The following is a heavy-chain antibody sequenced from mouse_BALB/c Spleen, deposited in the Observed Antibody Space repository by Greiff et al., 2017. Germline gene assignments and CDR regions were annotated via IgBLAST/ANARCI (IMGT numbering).Heavy chain of an antibody. D-gene: IGHD1-1*01. CDR1: GYTFTSYY. CDR3: TRGGFYYYGDWYFDV. CDR2: INPSNGGT. J-gene: IGHJ1*01. Sequence: VKLMESGAELVKPGASVKLSCKASGYTFTSYYMYWVKQRPGQGLEWIGEINPSNGGTNFNEKFKSKATLTVDKSSSTAYMQLSSLTSEDSAVYYCTRGGFYYYGDWYFDVWGAGTTVTVSS. V-gene: IGHV1S81*02.